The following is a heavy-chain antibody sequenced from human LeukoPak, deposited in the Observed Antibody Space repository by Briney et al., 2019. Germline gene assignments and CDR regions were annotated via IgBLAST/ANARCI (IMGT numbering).Heavy chain of an antibody. J-gene: IGHJ4*02. CDR2: IYSGGST. CDR3: ARGPRGWPFDY. D-gene: IGHD6-19*01. Sequence: GGSLRLSCAASGFTVSSNYMSWVRQAPGKGLEWVSVIYSGGSTYYADSVKGRFTISRDNSKNTLYLQMNSLRAEDTAVYYCARGPRGWPFDYWGQGTLVTVSS. V-gene: IGHV3-53*01. CDR1: GFTVSSNY.